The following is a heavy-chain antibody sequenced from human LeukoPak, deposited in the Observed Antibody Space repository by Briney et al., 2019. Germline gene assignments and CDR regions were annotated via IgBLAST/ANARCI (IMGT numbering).Heavy chain of an antibody. V-gene: IGHV1-46*01. J-gene: IGHJ4*02. CDR2: INPSGDST. Sequence: ASVKVSCKASGYTFTINHIHWVRQAPGQGLEWMGVINPSGDSTTYAQNFQGRVTMTRDTSTSTVYMELRSLRSEDTAIYYCAKLATSDTGETYWGQGTLVTVSA. CDR3: AKLATSDTGETY. CDR1: GYTFTINH. D-gene: IGHD3-16*01.